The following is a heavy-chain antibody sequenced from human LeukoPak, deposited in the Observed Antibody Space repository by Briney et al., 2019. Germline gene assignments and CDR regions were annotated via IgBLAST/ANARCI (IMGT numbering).Heavy chain of an antibody. Sequence: SETLSLTCTVSGGSISSYYWSWIRQPPGKGLEWIGNIYYSGSTNYNPSLKSRVTISVDTSKNQFSLKLSSVTAADTAVYYCAGDRRYCSGGSCTDPYYYGMDVWGQGTTVTVSS. CDR2: IYYSGST. J-gene: IGHJ6*02. V-gene: IGHV4-59*01. CDR3: AGDRRYCSGGSCTDPYYYGMDV. D-gene: IGHD2-15*01. CDR1: GGSISSYY.